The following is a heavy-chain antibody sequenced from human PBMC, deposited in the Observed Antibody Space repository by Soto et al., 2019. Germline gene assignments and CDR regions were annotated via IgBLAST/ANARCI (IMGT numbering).Heavy chain of an antibody. D-gene: IGHD1-26*01. CDR2: IKQDGSEK. J-gene: IGHJ1*01. CDR3: ARDSVGATWGYFQH. CDR1: GFTFSSYW. Sequence: EVQLVESGGGLVQPGGSLRLSFAASGFTFSSYWMSWVRQAPGKGLEWVANIKQDGSEKYYVDSVKGRFTISRDNAKNSLYLQMNSLRAEDTAVYYCARDSVGATWGYFQHWGQGTLVTVSS. V-gene: IGHV3-7*04.